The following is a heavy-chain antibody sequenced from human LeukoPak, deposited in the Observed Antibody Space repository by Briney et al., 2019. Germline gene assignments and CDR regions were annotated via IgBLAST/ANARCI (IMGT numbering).Heavy chain of an antibody. J-gene: IGHJ4*02. V-gene: IGHV4-59*08. D-gene: IGHD6-13*01. Sequence: SETLSLTCTVSGGSISYYHWSWIRQSPGKGLEWVGSVYYIGSTNYNPSLKSRVTTSVDASKSQFSLRLTSMTAADTAVYYCARLVSNSWYFDYWGQGALVTVSS. CDR3: ARLVSNSWYFDY. CDR1: GGSISYYH. CDR2: VYYIGST.